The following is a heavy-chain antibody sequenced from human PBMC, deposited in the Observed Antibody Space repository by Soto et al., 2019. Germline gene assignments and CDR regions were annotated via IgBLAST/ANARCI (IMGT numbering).Heavy chain of an antibody. Sequence: QVQLVQSGAEVKKPGSSVKVSCKASGGTFSSYTISWVRQAPGQGLEWMGRIIPILGIANYAQKFQGRVTITADQSTSTAYMEPSSLRSEDTAVYYCARAPRSYYDSSGYYSYWGQGTLVTVSS. CDR1: GGTFSSYT. CDR3: ARAPRSYYDSSGYYSY. J-gene: IGHJ4*02. V-gene: IGHV1-69*02. D-gene: IGHD3-22*01. CDR2: IIPILGIA.